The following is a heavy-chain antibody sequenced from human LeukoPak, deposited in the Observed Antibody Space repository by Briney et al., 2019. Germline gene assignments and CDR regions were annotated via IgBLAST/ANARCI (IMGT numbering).Heavy chain of an antibody. CDR2: INQRGIT. CDR1: GGSFSYHY. J-gene: IGHJ4*02. CDR3: ARGDASGWYVARS. V-gene: IGHV4-34*01. D-gene: IGHD6-19*01. Sequence: PSETLSLTCAVYGGSFSYHYWSWIRQPPGKGLKWIGEINQRGITNYNPSLKSRVTISADTSKSQFSLKLSSMTAADTAVYYCARGDASGWYVARSRGQGSLVTVSS.